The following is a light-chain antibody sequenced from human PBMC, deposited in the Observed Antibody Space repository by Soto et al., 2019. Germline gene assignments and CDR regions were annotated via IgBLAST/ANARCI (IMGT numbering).Light chain of an antibody. CDR2: EVS. J-gene: IGLJ1*01. Sequence: QSVLTQPPSVSGSPGQSVTISCTGTSSDVGSYNRVSWYQQPPGTAPKLMISEVSNRPSGVPDRFSGSKSGNTASLTISGLQAEDEADYYCSSYTSSSPYVFGTGTKVTVL. CDR3: SSYTSSSPYV. V-gene: IGLV2-18*02. CDR1: SSDVGSYNR.